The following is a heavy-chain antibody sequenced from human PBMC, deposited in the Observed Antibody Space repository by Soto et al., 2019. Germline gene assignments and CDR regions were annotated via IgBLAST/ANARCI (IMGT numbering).Heavy chain of an antibody. J-gene: IGHJ6*02. CDR2: IIPIFGTA. D-gene: IGHD1-26*01. Sequence: QVQLVQSGAEVKKPGSSVKVSCKASVGTFSSYAISWVRQAPGQGLEWMGGIIPIFGTANYAQKFQGRVTITADESTSTAYMELSSLRSEDTAVYYCAREAPLPSRYYYGMDVWGQGTTVTVSS. V-gene: IGHV1-69*01. CDR3: AREAPLPSRYYYGMDV. CDR1: VGTFSSYA.